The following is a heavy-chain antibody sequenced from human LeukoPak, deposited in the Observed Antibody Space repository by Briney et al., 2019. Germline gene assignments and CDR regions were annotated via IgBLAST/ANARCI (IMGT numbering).Heavy chain of an antibody. Sequence: GGSLRLSCAASGFTFSSYSMNWVRQAPGKGLEWVSSISSSSSYIYYADSVKGRFTIPRDNAKNSLYLQMNSLRAEDTAVYYCAGYTWNYDHYYMDVWGKGTTVTVSS. V-gene: IGHV3-21*01. D-gene: IGHD1-7*01. J-gene: IGHJ6*03. CDR3: AGYTWNYDHYYMDV. CDR2: ISSSSSYI. CDR1: GFTFSSYS.